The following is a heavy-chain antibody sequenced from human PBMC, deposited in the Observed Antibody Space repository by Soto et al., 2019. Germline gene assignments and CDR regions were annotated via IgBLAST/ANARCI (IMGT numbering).Heavy chain of an antibody. D-gene: IGHD3-10*01. CDR2: ISSASSYI. Sequence: EVQLVESGGGLVNPGESLRLSCVASGFTFSSYSMNWVRQAPGKGLEWVSSISSASSYIYYADSIKGRFTISRDNAENSLYLQMNSLRAEDTAVYYCARGDLVLGVSPRVDYWGQGTLVTVSS. CDR3: ARGDLVLGVSPRVDY. CDR1: GFTFSSYS. J-gene: IGHJ4*02. V-gene: IGHV3-21*01.